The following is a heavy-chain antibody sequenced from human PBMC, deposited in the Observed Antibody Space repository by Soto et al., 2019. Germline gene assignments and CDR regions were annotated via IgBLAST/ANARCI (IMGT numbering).Heavy chain of an antibody. CDR2: IYYSGST. Sequence: SETLSLTCTVSGGSISCYYGSWIRQPPGKELEWLGWIYYSGSTNYNPSLKSRVTISVDTSKNQFSLKLSSVTTADTAVYYCVRDSKWFDPWGQGTLVTVSS. CDR1: GGSISCYY. V-gene: IGHV4-59*01. J-gene: IGHJ5*02. D-gene: IGHD2-2*01. CDR3: VRDSKWFDP.